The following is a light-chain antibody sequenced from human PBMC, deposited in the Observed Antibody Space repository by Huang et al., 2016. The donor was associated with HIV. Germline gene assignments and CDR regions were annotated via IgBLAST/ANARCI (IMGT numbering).Light chain of an antibody. J-gene: IGKJ1*01. CDR2: GAS. CDR3: QQYNNWPPWT. V-gene: IGKV3-15*01. Sequence: EIVMTQSPATLSVSPGERATLSCRASQSVSRNLAWYQQKPGQAPRLLIYGASTRDTGIPARFSGSGSGTEFTLTSSSLQSEDFAVDYCQQYNNWPPWTFGQGTKVEIK. CDR1: QSVSRN.